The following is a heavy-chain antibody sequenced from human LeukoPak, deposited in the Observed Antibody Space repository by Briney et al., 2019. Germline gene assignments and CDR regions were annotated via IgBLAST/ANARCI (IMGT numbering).Heavy chain of an antibody. V-gene: IGHV3-20*04. CDR1: GFTFSDHY. CDR2: INWNGGST. Sequence: GGSLRLSCAASGFTFSDHYMDWVRQAPGKGLEWVSGINWNGGSTGYVDSVKGRFTISRDNAKNSLYLQMNSLRAEDTALYYCARVSSGWYIYYFDYWGQGTLVTVSS. CDR3: ARVSSGWYIYYFDY. D-gene: IGHD6-19*01. J-gene: IGHJ4*02.